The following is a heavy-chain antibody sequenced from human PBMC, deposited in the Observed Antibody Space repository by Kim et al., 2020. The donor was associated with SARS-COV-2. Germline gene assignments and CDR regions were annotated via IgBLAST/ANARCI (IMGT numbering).Heavy chain of an antibody. D-gene: IGHD6-19*01. Sequence: AAVKVSCKASGYTCTSYAMNWVRQAPGQGLEWMGWINTNTGNSTYAQGFTGRFVFSLDTSVRTAYLQISSLKAEDTAVYYCARSSSGWNPYYYYYYMDVWGRGTTVTVSS. J-gene: IGHJ6*03. V-gene: IGHV7-4-1*02. CDR1: GYTCTSYA. CDR2: INTNTGNS. CDR3: ARSSSGWNPYYYYYYMDV.